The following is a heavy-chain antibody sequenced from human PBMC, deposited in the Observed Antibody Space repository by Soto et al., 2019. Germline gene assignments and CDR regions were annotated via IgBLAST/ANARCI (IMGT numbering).Heavy chain of an antibody. J-gene: IGHJ6*02. D-gene: IGHD3-22*01. Sequence: GESLKISCKGSGYSFTSYFIAWVRQVPGKGLEWMGFIHPGDSESKYSPPFEGQVTISADKSSSTAFLQWSSLKASDTATYYCARIGQGRLYDNSGYYSLIHGMDVWGQGTTVTVSS. CDR3: ARIGQGRLYDNSGYYSLIHGMDV. CDR2: IHPGDSES. V-gene: IGHV5-51*01. CDR1: GYSFTSYF.